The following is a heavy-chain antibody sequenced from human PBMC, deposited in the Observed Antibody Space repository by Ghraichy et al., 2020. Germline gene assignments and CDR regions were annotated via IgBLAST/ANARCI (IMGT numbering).Heavy chain of an antibody. D-gene: IGHD1-26*01. V-gene: IGHV4-38-2*01. J-gene: IGHJ3*02. CDR1: GYSISTSYY. CDR2: INHSGST. CDR3: ARGRSGTYYDAFNI. Sequence: ESLNISCAVSGYSISTSYYWGWIRQPPGKGLEWIASINHSGSTYFNPSLKSRVTVSVDTSKNQFSLKLTSVTAADTAVYYCARGRSGTYYDAFNIWGQGTLVTVSS.